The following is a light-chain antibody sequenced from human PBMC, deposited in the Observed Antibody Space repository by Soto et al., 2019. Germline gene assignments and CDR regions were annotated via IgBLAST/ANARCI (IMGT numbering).Light chain of an antibody. J-gene: IGKJ4*01. CDR1: QSISSY. CDR3: QHRYSTPLT. Sequence: DIQMTQSPSSLSASVGDRVTITCRASQSISSYLNWYQQKPGKDPKLLIYAASSLQSGVPSRFSCSGSGTDFTLTISRLQPEDFATYYCQHRYSTPLTFSGGTKVEIK. CDR2: AAS. V-gene: IGKV1-39*01.